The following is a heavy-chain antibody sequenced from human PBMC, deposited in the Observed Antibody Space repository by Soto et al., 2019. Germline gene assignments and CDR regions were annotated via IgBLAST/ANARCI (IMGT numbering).Heavy chain of an antibody. CDR1: GGSISIGGHY. Sequence: TLSLTCSVSGGSISIGGHYWSWIRQHPGKGLEWIGYIDYRGSAYFTPSLKGRITMSVDTSKNQFSLNVSSVTTADTAVYFCARAITGVARKYYFDYWGQGTLVTVSS. CDR2: IDYRGSA. V-gene: IGHV4-31*03. J-gene: IGHJ4*02. D-gene: IGHD5-12*01. CDR3: ARAITGVARKYYFDY.